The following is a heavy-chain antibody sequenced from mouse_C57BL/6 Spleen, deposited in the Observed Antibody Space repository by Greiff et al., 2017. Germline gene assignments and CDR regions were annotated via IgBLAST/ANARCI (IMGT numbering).Heavy chain of an antibody. D-gene: IGHD1-1*01. CDR2: IYPGDGDT. CDR1: GYAFSSSW. J-gene: IGHJ2*01. V-gene: IGHV1-82*01. CDR3: ASSHLGSLFDY. Sequence: VQLQESGPELVKPGASVKISCKASGYAFSSSWMNWVKQRPGKGLEWIGRIYPGDGDTNYNGKFKGKATLTADKSSSTAYMQLSSLTSEDSAVYFCASSHLGSLFDYWGQGTTLTVSS.